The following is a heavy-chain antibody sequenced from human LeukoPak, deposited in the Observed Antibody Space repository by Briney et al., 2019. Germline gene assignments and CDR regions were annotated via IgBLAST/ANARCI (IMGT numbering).Heavy chain of an antibody. Sequence: ASVKVSCKASGYTFTSYYMHWVRQAPGQGLEWMGIINPSGGSTSYAQKFQGRVTMTRNMSTSTVYMELSSLRSEDTAVYYCARGGSGTTRPSYYYMDVWGKGTTVTVSS. CDR1: GYTFTSYY. CDR3: ARGGSGTTRPSYYYMDV. CDR2: INPSGGST. J-gene: IGHJ6*03. V-gene: IGHV1-46*01. D-gene: IGHD3-10*01.